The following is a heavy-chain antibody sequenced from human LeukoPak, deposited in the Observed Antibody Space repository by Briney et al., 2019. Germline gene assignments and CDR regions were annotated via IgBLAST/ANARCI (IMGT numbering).Heavy chain of an antibody. CDR2: IYHSGST. V-gene: IGHV4-34*01. D-gene: IGHD5-18*01. CDR3: ARGLQIQLWLGRWGYYFDY. Sequence: PSETLSLTCAVYGGSFSGYYWSWIRQPPGKGLEWIGSIYHSGSTYYNPSLKSRVTISVDTSKNQFSLKLSSVTAADTAVYYCARGLQIQLWLGRWGYYFDYWGQGTLVTVSS. CDR1: GGSFSGYY. J-gene: IGHJ4*02.